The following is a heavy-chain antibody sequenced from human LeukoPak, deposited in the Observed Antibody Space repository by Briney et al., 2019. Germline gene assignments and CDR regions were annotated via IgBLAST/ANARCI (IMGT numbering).Heavy chain of an antibody. CDR2: INPRSGTT. CDR1: GYTFTGYY. Sequence: VASVKVSCKASGYTFTGYYMHWVRQAPGQGLEWMGMINPRSGTTGYAQKFQGRFTMTRDTSTRTVNMELSSLRSEDTAVYYCARLAVAGDFDYWGQGTLVTVSS. V-gene: IGHV1-46*01. D-gene: IGHD6-13*01. J-gene: IGHJ4*02. CDR3: ARLAVAGDFDY.